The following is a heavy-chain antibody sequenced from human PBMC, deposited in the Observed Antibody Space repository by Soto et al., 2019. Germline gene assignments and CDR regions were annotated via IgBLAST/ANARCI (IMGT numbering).Heavy chain of an antibody. J-gene: IGHJ6*02. CDR2: ISSSSSYT. Sequence: QVPLVESGGGLVKPGGSLRLFCAASGFTFSDYYMSWIRQALGKGLEWASSISSSSSYTNYADSVKRRFTISRDNAKNSLYLQMNSLRAEDTAVYYCARESRYLTTIFGVVNYGMDVWGQGTTVTDSS. CDR1: GFTFSDYY. V-gene: IGHV3-11*06. CDR3: ARESRYLTTIFGVVNYGMDV. D-gene: IGHD3-3*01.